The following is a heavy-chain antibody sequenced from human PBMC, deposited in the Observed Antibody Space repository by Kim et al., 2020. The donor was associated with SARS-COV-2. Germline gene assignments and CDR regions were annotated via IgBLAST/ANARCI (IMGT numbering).Heavy chain of an antibody. D-gene: IGHD3-22*01. V-gene: IGHV5-51*01. CDR3: ARRYYDSSGFEYFDY. Sequence: SPSCQGQVTTSADKSINTAYLQWSSLRASDTAMYYCARRYYDSSGFEYFDYWGQGTLVTVSS. J-gene: IGHJ4*02.